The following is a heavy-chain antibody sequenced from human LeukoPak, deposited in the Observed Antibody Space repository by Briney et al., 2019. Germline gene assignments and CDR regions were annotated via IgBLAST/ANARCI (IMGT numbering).Heavy chain of an antibody. J-gene: IGHJ3*01. CDR3: AKDPNGDYIGAFDF. Sequence: GGSLRLSCAASGITFSSYAMIGVRQAPDKGLEWVAAITGSGGGTYYGDSAKGRFTISRDNSKNTLYLQMNSLRAEDTAVYYCAKDPNGDYIGAFDFWGQGTMVTVSS. V-gene: IGHV3-23*01. D-gene: IGHD4-17*01. CDR2: ITGSGGGT. CDR1: GITFSSYA.